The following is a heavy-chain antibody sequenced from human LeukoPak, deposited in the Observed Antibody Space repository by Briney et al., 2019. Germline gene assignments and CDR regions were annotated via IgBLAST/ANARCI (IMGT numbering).Heavy chain of an antibody. CDR3: ARGVAYGISPYFDY. D-gene: IGHD4-17*01. CDR2: MYYSGST. Sequence: PSETLSLTCTVSGGSIRSFYWNWIRQTPGKGLEWIGYMYYSGSTNTNPSLKSRVTISADTSKNQFSLKLSSVIAADTAVYYCARGVAYGISPYFDYWGQGSLVTVSS. V-gene: IGHV4-59*01. CDR1: GGSIRSFY. J-gene: IGHJ4*02.